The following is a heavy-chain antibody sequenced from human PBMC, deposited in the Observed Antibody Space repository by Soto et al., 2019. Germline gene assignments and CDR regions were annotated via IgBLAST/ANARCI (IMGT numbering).Heavy chain of an antibody. D-gene: IGHD1-26*01. J-gene: IGHJ4*02. V-gene: IGHV3-7*04. CDR1: GFTFSSYW. CDR2: IKQDETEK. Sequence: GGSLRLSCAASGFTFSSYWMSWVRQAPGKGLEWVANIKQDETEKYYVDSVKGRFTISRDNAKNSLYLQMNSLRAEDTAVYYCARLVSASANDYWGQGTLVTVSS. CDR3: ARLVSASANDY.